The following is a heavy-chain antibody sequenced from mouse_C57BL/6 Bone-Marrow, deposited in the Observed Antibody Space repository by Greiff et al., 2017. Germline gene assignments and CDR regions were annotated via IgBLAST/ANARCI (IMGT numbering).Heavy chain of an antibody. CDR3: ANPDYYGSTPFAY. CDR1: GFSLTSYG. J-gene: IGHJ3*01. Sequence: VQLQQSGPGLVQPSQSLSITCTVSGFSLTSYGVHWVRQSPGKGLEWLGVIWRGGSTDYNAAFMSRLSITKDNSKSQVFFKMNSLQADDTAIYYCANPDYYGSTPFAYWGQGTLVTVSA. D-gene: IGHD1-1*01. CDR2: IWRGGST. V-gene: IGHV2-5*01.